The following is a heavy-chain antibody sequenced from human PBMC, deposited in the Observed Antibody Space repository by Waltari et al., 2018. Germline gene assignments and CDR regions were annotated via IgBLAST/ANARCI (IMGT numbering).Heavy chain of an antibody. CDR3: ARHFPDYQTYYYGMDV. V-gene: IGHV4-39*01. Sequence: QLQLQESGPGLVKPSETLSLTCSVSGGSIGTGTVYWGWIRQPPGKGLEWIGTIFDSGSTCYNPSLDSRATISIDTSKNQFSLKLNSVTAADAAVYYCARHFPDYQTYYYGMDVWGQGTTVTVSS. D-gene: IGHD4-17*01. CDR1: GGSIGTGTVY. J-gene: IGHJ6*02. CDR2: IFDSGST.